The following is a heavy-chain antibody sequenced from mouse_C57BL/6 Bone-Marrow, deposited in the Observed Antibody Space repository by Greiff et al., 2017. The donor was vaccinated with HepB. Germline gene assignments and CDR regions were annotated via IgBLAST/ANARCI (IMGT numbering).Heavy chain of an antibody. J-gene: IGHJ3*01. V-gene: IGHV14-4*01. CDR3: TTSLLY. Sequence: VQLQQPGAELVKPGASVKLSCKASGYTFTSYWMHWVKQRPEQGLEWIGWIDPENGDTEYASKFQGKATITADTSSNTAYLQLSSLTSEDTAVYYCTTSLLYWGQGTLVTVSA. CDR1: GYTFTSYW. CDR2: IDPENGDT.